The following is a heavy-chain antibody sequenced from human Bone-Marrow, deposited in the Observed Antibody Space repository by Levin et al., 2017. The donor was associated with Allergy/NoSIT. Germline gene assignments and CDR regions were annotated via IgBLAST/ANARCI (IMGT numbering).Heavy chain of an antibody. CDR3: ARFIAVGATDP. Sequence: AGGSLRLSCAASGFTFSSYWMTWVRQAPGKGLEWVANIKGDGREKKYVDSVKGRFTISRDNAKNSLYLQMNSLRAEDTAFYYCARFIAVGATDPWGQGTLVTVSS. V-gene: IGHV3-7*01. CDR2: IKGDGREK. J-gene: IGHJ5*02. CDR1: GFTFSSYW. D-gene: IGHD1-26*01.